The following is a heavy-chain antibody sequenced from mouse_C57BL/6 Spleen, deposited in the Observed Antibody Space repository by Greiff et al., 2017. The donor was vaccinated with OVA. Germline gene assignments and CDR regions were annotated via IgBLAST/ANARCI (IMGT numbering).Heavy chain of an antibody. CDR1: GYTFTSYW. Sequence: QVQLQQPGAELVRPGSSVKLSRKASGYTFTSYWMDWVKQRPGQGLEWIGNIYPSDSDTHYNQKFKDKATLTVDKSSSTAYMQLSSLTSEDSAVYYCASRSDYGYDDYFDYWGQGTTLTVSS. J-gene: IGHJ2*01. CDR2: IYPSDSDT. CDR3: ASRSDYGYDDYFDY. V-gene: IGHV1-61*01. D-gene: IGHD2-2*01.